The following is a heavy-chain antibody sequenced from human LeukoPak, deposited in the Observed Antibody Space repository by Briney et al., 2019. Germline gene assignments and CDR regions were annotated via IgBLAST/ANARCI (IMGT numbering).Heavy chain of an antibody. CDR3: ARDQRQLPNDY. V-gene: IGHV1-69*01. Sequence: ASVKVSCKASGGTFISYAISWVRQAPGQGLEWMGGIIPIFGTANYAQKFQGRVTITADESTSTAYMELSSLRSDDTAVYYCARDQRQLPNDYWGQGTLVTVSS. J-gene: IGHJ4*02. CDR2: IIPIFGTA. D-gene: IGHD6-13*01. CDR1: GGTFISYA.